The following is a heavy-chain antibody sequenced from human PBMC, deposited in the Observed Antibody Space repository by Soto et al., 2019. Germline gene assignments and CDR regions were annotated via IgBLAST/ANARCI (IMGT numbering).Heavy chain of an antibody. Sequence: QVQLVQSGAEVKKPGSSVKVSCKASGGTFSSYAISWVRQAPGQGLEWMGGIIPIFGTANYAQKFQGRVTIIAEESMSTAYMEMSRLRSEEKAVYYCERDRQMELGPYGMDVWGQGTTVKVSS. D-gene: IGHD7-27*01. CDR1: GGTFSSYA. V-gene: IGHV1-69*01. CDR2: IIPIFGTA. CDR3: ERDRQMELGPYGMDV. J-gene: IGHJ6*02.